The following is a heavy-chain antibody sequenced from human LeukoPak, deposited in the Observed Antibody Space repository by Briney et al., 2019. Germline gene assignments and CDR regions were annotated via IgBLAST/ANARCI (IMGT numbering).Heavy chain of an antibody. V-gene: IGHV1-46*01. CDR3: ASAYCGGVCYSPEEEYYYYGMDV. D-gene: IGHD2-21*02. CDR1: GYTFTSYY. J-gene: IGHJ6*04. Sequence: GASVKVSCKASGYTFTSYYMHWVRQAPGQGLEWMGIINPSGGSTSYAQKFQGRVTMTRDTSTSTVYMELSSLRSADTAVYYCASAYCGGVCYSPEEEYYYYGMDVWGEGTTVTVSS. CDR2: INPSGGST.